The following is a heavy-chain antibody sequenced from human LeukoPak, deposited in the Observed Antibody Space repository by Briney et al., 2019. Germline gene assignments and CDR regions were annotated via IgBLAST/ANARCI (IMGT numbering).Heavy chain of an antibody. CDR2: INHSGST. Sequence: SETLSLTCAVYGGSFSGYYWSWIRQPPGKGLEWIGEINHSGSTNYNPSLKSRVTISVDTSKNQFSLKLSSVTAADTAVYYCARRAGSGNDYWGQGTLVTVSS. CDR3: ARRAGSGNDY. V-gene: IGHV4-34*01. CDR1: GGSFSGYY. J-gene: IGHJ4*02. D-gene: IGHD3-10*01.